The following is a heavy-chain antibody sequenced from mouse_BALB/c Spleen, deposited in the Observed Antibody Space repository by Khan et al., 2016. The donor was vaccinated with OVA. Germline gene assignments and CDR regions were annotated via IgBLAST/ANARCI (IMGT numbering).Heavy chain of an antibody. CDR1: GYTFTIYG. V-gene: IGHV9-3-1*01. CDR2: INTYTGEP. CDR3: ARVGYNGTMDY. D-gene: IGHD2-14*01. J-gene: IGHJ4*01. Sequence: IQLVQSGPELRKPGETVKISCKASGYTFTIYGMNWVRQAPGKGLKWMGWINTYTGEPTYADDFKGRFAFSLETSARTAYLQINNLKNEDTATYFCARVGYNGTMDYWGQGTSVTVSS.